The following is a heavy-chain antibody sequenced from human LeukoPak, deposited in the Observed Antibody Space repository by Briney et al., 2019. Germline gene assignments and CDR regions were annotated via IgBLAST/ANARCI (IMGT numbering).Heavy chain of an antibody. J-gene: IGHJ6*03. CDR2: IRYNGNNQ. CDR3: AKDSAFYYIDV. Sequence: GGSLRLSCAASGFSFNNYGMHWVRQAPGKGLEWVAFIRYNGNNQYYADSVKGRFTISRDNSKNTLYLQMNSLKGDDTAVYYCAKDSAFYYIDVWGKGTTVIISS. D-gene: IGHD3-10*01. V-gene: IGHV3-30*02. CDR1: GFSFNNYG.